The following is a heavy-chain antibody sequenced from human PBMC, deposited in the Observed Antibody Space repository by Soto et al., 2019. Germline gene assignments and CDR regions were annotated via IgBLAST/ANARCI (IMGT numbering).Heavy chain of an antibody. CDR3: ARSSPYIVVRKPTGNQDYYGMDV. J-gene: IGHJ6*02. V-gene: IGHV1-69*01. CDR2: IIPVFGTT. Sequence: QVQLVQSGAEVKKPGSSVKVFCKASGGTFSNYTISWVRQAPGQGLEWMGGIIPVFGTTDYEQKFQGRVTITADGSTSTAYMKLGSLRSADTAVYYCARSSPYIVVRKPTGNQDYYGMDVWGQGTTDTVSS. CDR1: GGTFSNYT. D-gene: IGHD2-2*01.